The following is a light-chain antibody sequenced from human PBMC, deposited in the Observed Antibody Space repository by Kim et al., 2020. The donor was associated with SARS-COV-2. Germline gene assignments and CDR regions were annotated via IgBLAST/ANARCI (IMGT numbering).Light chain of an antibody. Sequence: QSALTQSASVSGSPGQSITISCTGTSSDVGGYNYVSWYQQHPGKAPKLMIYDVSKRPSGVSNRFSGSKSGNTASLTISGLQAEDEADYYCSSYTSSSPLVFGGETQLSVL. J-gene: IGLJ3*02. CDR3: SSYTSSSPLV. V-gene: IGLV2-14*01. CDR1: SSDVGGYNY. CDR2: DVS.